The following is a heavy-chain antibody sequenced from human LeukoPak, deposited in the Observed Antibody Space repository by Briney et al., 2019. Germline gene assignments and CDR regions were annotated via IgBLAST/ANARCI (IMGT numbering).Heavy chain of an antibody. CDR3: ARGDGYSSGGSCYTDY. D-gene: IGHD2-15*01. CDR1: GVSISSGGYY. J-gene: IGHJ4*02. V-gene: IGHV4-31*03. Sequence: PSETLPLTCTVSGVSISSGGYYWSWLRQHPGKGLEWIGYIYYSGSTYCYPSLKSRVTLSVDTSKNQFSLKLSSVTAADAAVYYCARGDGYSSGGSCYTDYWGQGTLVTVSS. CDR2: IYYSGST.